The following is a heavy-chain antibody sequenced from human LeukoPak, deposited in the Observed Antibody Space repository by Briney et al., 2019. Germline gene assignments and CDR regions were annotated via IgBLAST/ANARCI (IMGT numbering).Heavy chain of an antibody. CDR2: ISYGGST. V-gene: IGHV4-39*01. D-gene: IGHD2-21*01. J-gene: IGHJ4*02. CDR1: GGSISSNSNY. Sequence: SETLSLTCTVSGGSISSNSNYWAWIRQPPGRGLEWIGSISYGGSTYYSPSLESRVTISVDTSKNQFSLNLSSVTAADTAVYYCARQALWFFDHWGQGTLVTVSS. CDR3: ARQALWFFDH.